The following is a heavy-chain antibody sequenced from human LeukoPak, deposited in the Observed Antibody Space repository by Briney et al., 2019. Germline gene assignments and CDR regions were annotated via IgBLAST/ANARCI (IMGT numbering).Heavy chain of an antibody. CDR1: GFTFSSYW. J-gene: IGHJ4*02. Sequence: GGSLRLSCAASGFTFSSYWMSLVRQAPGKGLEWVANIKQDGSEKYYVDSVKGRFTISRDNAKNSLYLQMNSLRAEDTAVYYCARDPLSSVVGATLWGQGTLVTVSS. CDR3: ARDPLSSVVGATL. CDR2: IKQDGSEK. D-gene: IGHD1-26*01. V-gene: IGHV3-7*01.